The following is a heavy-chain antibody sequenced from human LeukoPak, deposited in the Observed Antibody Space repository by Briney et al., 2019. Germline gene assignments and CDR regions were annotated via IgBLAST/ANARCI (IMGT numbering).Heavy chain of an antibody. CDR3: ARTLGGCSSGWYAPFDY. CDR1: GYTFTGYY. Sequence: APVKVSCKASGYTFTGYYMHWVRQAPGQGLEWMGWINPNSGGTNYAQKFQGRVTMTRDTSISTAYMELSRLRSDDTAVYYCARTLGGCSSGWYAPFDYWGQGTLVTVSS. D-gene: IGHD6-19*01. CDR2: INPNSGGT. J-gene: IGHJ4*02. V-gene: IGHV1-2*02.